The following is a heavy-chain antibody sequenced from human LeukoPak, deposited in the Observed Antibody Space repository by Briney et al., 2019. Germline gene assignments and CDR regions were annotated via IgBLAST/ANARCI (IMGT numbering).Heavy chain of an antibody. Sequence: ETLSLTCTVSGGSISSSSYYWGWIRRPPGKGLEWIGSIYYSGSTYYNPSLKSRVTISVDTSKDQFSLKLSSVTAADTAVYYCASEGNTNLDFWGQGTLVTVSS. D-gene: IGHD2-2*01. CDR2: IYYSGST. V-gene: IGHV4-39*07. CDR3: ASEGNTNLDF. J-gene: IGHJ4*02. CDR1: GGSISSSSYY.